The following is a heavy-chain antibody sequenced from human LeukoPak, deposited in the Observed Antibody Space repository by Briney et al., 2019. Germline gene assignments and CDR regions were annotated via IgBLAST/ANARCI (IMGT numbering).Heavy chain of an antibody. J-gene: IGHJ3*02. V-gene: IGHV4-59*08. Sequence: SETLSLTCAVSGGSISSYYWSWIRQPPGKGLEWIAYIYYSGNINYNPSFKGRVTISVDTSKNQFSLKLSSLAAADTAIYYCARQPPATAAFDIWGQGTMVTVSS. CDR2: IYYSGNI. CDR3: ARQPPATAAFDI. D-gene: IGHD1-14*01. CDR1: GGSISSYY.